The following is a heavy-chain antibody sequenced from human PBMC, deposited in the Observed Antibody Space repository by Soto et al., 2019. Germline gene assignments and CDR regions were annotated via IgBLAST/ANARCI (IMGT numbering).Heavy chain of an antibody. CDR3: ARDVGLDSDDFFAY. CDR1: GFTFTSYG. V-gene: IGHV3-23*01. J-gene: IGHJ4*02. CDR2: IRGDGGQT. Sequence: LRLSCTASGFTFTSYGMGWVRQAPGKGLQWVSTIRGDGGQTHYTDSVKGRFPISRDNSKNTVYLQMDSLRAEDTAMYFCARDVGLDSDDFFAYCGQRTQVTVSS. D-gene: IGHD3-9*01.